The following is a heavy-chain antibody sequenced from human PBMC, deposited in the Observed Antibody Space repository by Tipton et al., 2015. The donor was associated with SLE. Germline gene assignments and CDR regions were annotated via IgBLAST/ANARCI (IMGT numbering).Heavy chain of an antibody. V-gene: IGHV4-59*01. CDR1: GGSISTYY. CDR2: IYYSGST. CDR3: ARDQVGYSGYTSFYYMDV. Sequence: TLSLTCTVSGGSISTYYWSWIRQPPGKGLEWIGYIYYSGSTNYNPSLKSRVTISVDTSKNLFSLKLSSVTAADTAVYYCARDQVGYSGYTSFYYMDVWGKGTTVIVSS. J-gene: IGHJ6*03. D-gene: IGHD5-12*01.